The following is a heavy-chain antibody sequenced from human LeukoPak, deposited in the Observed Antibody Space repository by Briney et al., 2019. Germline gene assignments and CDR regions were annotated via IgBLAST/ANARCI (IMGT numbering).Heavy chain of an antibody. CDR2: IIPILGIA. V-gene: IGHV1-69*04. CDR1: GGTFSSYA. CDR3: ARDHPLPGIVVVPAGGG. D-gene: IGHD2-2*01. Sequence: SVKVSCKASGGTFSSYAISWVRQAPGQGLEWMGRIIPILGIANYAQKFQGRVTITADKSTSTAYMELSSLRSEDTAVYYCARDHPLPGIVVVPAGGGWGQGTLVTVSS. J-gene: IGHJ4*02.